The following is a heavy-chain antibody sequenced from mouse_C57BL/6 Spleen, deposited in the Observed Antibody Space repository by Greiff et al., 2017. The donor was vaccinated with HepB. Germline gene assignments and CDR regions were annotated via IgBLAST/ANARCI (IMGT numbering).Heavy chain of an antibody. Sequence: QVQLQQPGAELVRPGSSVKLSCKASGYTFTSYWMDWVKQRPGQGLEWIGNIYPSDSETHYNQKFKDKATLTVDKSSSTAYMQLSSLTSEDSAVYYCAIPFITTVVGDYWGQGTTLTVSS. J-gene: IGHJ2*01. CDR1: GYTFTSYW. D-gene: IGHD1-1*01. CDR2: IYPSDSET. CDR3: AIPFITTVVGDY. V-gene: IGHV1-61*01.